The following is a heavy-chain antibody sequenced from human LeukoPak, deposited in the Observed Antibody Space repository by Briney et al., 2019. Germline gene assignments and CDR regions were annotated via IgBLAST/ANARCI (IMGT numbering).Heavy chain of an antibody. Sequence: QAGGSLRLSCVASGFTFSYYGMHWVRQAPGKGLEWVAFVRFVENDKYYADSVKGRFTISRDNSKNTLFLQMNSLRAEDTAVYYCAKEGWELPGLYPRKFDYWGQGTLVTVSS. J-gene: IGHJ4*02. CDR1: GFTFSYYG. CDR2: VRFVENDK. D-gene: IGHD1-26*01. CDR3: AKEGWELPGLYPRKFDY. V-gene: IGHV3-30*02.